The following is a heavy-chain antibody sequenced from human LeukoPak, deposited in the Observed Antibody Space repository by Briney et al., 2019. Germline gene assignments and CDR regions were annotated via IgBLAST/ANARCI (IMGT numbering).Heavy chain of an antibody. CDR2: IYYSGST. Sequence: SETLSLTCTVSGGSISSYYWSWIRQPPGKGLEWIGYIYYSGSTNYNPSLKSRVTISVDTSKNQFSLKLSSVTAADTAVYYRAREGRGSTQAYWGQGTLVTVSS. CDR1: GGSISSYY. J-gene: IGHJ4*02. CDR3: AREGRGSTQAY. D-gene: IGHD2-15*01. V-gene: IGHV4-59*12.